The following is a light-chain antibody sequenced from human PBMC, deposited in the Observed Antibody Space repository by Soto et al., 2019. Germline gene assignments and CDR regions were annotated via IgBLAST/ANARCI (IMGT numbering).Light chain of an antibody. V-gene: IGLV1-44*01. Sequence: QLVLTQPPSASGTPGQSVSISCSGSRSNIGTNPVNWYQQLPGTAPKLLFYPNTQRPSGVPDRFSASKSGTSASLAISGLLSEDEADYYCAAWDDSLNSVMFGGGTKLTVL. J-gene: IGLJ3*02. CDR1: RSNIGTNP. CDR2: PNT. CDR3: AAWDDSLNSVM.